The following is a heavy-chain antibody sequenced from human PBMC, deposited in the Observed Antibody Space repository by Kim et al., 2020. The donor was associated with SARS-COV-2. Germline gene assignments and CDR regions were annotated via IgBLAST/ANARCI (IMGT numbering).Heavy chain of an antibody. V-gene: IGHV7-4-1*02. D-gene: IGHD6-13*01. CDR3: ARDLESTAAAGYYYYYMDV. CDR1: GYTFTSYA. CDR2: INTNTGNP. J-gene: IGHJ6*03. Sequence: ASVKVSCKASGYTFTSYAMIWVRQAPGQGLEWMGWINTNTGNPTYAQGFTGRFVFSLDTSVSTAYLQISSLKAEDTAVYYCARDLESTAAAGYYYYYMDVWGKGTTVTVSS.